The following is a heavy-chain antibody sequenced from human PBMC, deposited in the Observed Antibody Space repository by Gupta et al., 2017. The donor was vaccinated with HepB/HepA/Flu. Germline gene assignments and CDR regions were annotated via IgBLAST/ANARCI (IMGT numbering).Heavy chain of an antibody. V-gene: IGHV4-39*01. Sequence: QLQLPQSGPGLVKPSETLSLTCAVSGGSISDTGYYWGWVRQPPGKGLEWIGTISSSGNTFYNPTLKSRVTMSVDTSKNQFSLRLTSVTATDTAVYXCXRHRGYXEADVAFVYYVDYWGQGTLVTVSS. D-gene: IGHD5-12*01. CDR1: GGSISDTGYY. J-gene: IGHJ4*02. CDR3: XRHRGYXEADVAFVYYVDY. CDR2: ISSSGNT.